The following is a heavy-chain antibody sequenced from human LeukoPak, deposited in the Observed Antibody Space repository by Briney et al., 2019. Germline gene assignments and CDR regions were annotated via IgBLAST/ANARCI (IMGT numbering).Heavy chain of an antibody. Sequence: GRSLRLACAVSGFTFDDYAMHWVRQPPGKGLEWVSAISGSGFTYYPDSVKGRFTISRDHAKNTLYLQMNSLSAEETAVYYCARGLYSSSPWGQGTLVTVSS. CDR1: GFTFDDYA. V-gene: IGHV3-23*01. J-gene: IGHJ4*02. D-gene: IGHD6-6*01. CDR2: ISGSGFT. CDR3: ARGLYSSSP.